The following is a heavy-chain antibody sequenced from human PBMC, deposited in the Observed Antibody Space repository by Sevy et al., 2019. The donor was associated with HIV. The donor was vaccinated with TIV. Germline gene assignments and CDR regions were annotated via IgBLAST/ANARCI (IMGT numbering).Heavy chain of an antibody. J-gene: IGHJ4*02. D-gene: IGHD3-16*01. CDR2: ISYDGRNNK. CDR1: GFTFSDHR. CDR3: ARDRGEILRSAFDY. Sequence: GGSLRLSCAAFGFTFSDHRMHWVRQAPGKGLEWVAVISYDGRNNKYNVDSVKGRFTISRDNSKNTVYLQMNSLRPEDTAIYYCARDRGEILRSAFDYWGQGTLVTVSS. V-gene: IGHV3-30*03.